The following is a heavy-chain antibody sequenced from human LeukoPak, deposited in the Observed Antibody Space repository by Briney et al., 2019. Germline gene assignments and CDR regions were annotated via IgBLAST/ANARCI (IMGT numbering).Heavy chain of an antibody. D-gene: IGHD4-23*01. CDR3: AGDYGGNSAYFDY. CDR2: INHSGST. CDR1: GGSFSGYY. V-gene: IGHV4-34*01. Sequence: SETLSLTCAVYGGSFSGYYWSWIRQPPGKGLEWIGEINHSGSTNYNPSLKSRVTMSVDTSKNQFSLKLSSVTAADTAVYYCAGDYGGNSAYFDYWGQGTLVTVSS. J-gene: IGHJ4*02.